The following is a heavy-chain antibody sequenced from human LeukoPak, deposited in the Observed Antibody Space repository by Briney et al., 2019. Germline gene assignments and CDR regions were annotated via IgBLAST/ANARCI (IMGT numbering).Heavy chain of an antibody. CDR2: IYPGDSDT. V-gene: IGHV5-51*01. CDR3: ARQRLFEGYYFDY. Sequence: PGESLKISCKGSGYSFTSYLIGWVRQMPGKGLEWMGIIYPGDSDTRYSPSFQGQVTISADKSISTAYLQWSSLKASDTAMYYCARQRLFEGYYFDYWGQGTLVTVSS. CDR1: GYSFTSYL. D-gene: IGHD6-25*01. J-gene: IGHJ4*02.